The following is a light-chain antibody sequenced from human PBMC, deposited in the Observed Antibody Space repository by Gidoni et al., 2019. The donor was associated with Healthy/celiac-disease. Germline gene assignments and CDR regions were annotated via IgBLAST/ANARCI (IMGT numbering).Light chain of an antibody. CDR2: WAS. CDR1: PSVLYSTNNNNC. CDR3: QQSNSTPRT. V-gene: IGKV4-1*01. Sequence: DIVMTQSPDSLAVSLGERATINCKSSPSVLYSTNNNNCLAWYQQKPGQPPKLLIYWASTRESGVPDRFSGSGSGTDFTLTISSLQAEDVAVYYCQQSNSTPRTFXXXTKVEIK. J-gene: IGKJ1*01.